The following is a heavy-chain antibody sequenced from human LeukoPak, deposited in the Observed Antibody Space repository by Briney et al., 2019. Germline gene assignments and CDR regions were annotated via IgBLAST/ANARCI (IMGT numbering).Heavy chain of an antibody. CDR3: ARGPGGCSGGSCYHDY. CDR1: GYIFTTYD. Sequence: ASVKVSRKASGYIFTTYDITWVRQAPGQGPEWMGWINTHTSDTKYAQKVQDRVTMTTDTSSSTAYMELTSLRSDDTAMYFCARGPGGCSGGSCYHDYWGQGTLVTVSS. V-gene: IGHV1-18*01. CDR2: INTHTSDT. J-gene: IGHJ4*02. D-gene: IGHD2-15*01.